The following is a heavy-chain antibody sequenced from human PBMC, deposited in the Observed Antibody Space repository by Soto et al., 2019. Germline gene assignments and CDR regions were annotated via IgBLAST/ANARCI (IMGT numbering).Heavy chain of an antibody. CDR2: IFHSGTT. Sequence: QVQLQESGPGLVKPSGTLSLTCAVSGGSISSDFWWSWVRQPPGKGLEWIGEIFHSGTTNYNPSLKRRGTISMDKSDNQFSLKLNSVTAADTAVYHCARNPFDYWGQGTLVTVSS. CDR3: ARNPFDY. CDR1: GGSISSDFW. V-gene: IGHV4-4*02. J-gene: IGHJ4*02.